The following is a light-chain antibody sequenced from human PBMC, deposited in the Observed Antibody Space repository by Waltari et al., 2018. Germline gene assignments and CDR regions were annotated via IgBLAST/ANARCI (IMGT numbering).Light chain of an antibody. V-gene: IGKV3-15*01. CDR1: QSVSSN. CDR2: EAS. CDR3: QQYNTWPPIT. Sequence: EIGMTQSPATLSVSRGERATVSCRASQSVSSNLAWYQQKPGQTPRLLIYEASTRPTGIPARFSGSGSGTEFTLSISSLQSEDFAVYYCQQYNTWPPITFGQGTRLEIK. J-gene: IGKJ5*01.